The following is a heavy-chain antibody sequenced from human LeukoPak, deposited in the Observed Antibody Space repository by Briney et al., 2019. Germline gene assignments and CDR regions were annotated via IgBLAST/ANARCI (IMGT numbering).Heavy chain of an antibody. J-gene: IGHJ2*01. CDR2: IYYSGST. CDR3: ARQYSSSRRGWYFDL. V-gene: IGHV4-39*07. Sequence: PSETLSLTCTVSGGSISSSSYYWGWIRQPPGKGLEWIGSIYYSGSTYYNPSLKSRVTISVDTSKNQFSLKLSSVTAADTAVYYCARQYSSSRRGWYFDLWGRGTLVTVSS. CDR1: GGSISSSSYY. D-gene: IGHD6-13*01.